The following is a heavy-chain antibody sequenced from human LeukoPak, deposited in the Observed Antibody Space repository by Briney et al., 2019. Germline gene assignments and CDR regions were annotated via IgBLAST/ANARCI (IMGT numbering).Heavy chain of an antibody. CDR3: ARANLTHTYYFDY. Sequence: PSETLSLTCTVSGGSISSYYWSWIRQPPGKGLEWIGYIFNSGSTNYNPSLKSRVTISVHTSKNQFSLKLSSVTAADTAVYYCARANLTHTYYFDYWGQGTLVTVSS. CDR1: GGSISSYY. V-gene: IGHV4-59*12. D-gene: IGHD4/OR15-4a*01. J-gene: IGHJ4*02. CDR2: IFNSGST.